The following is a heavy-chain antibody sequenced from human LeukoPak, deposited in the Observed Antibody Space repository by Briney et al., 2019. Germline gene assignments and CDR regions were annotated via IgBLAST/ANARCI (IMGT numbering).Heavy chain of an antibody. J-gene: IGHJ4*02. V-gene: IGHV1-2*02. CDR2: INPNSGGT. CDR3: AREDSSGWEDFDY. CDR1: GYTFTGYY. D-gene: IGHD6-19*01. Sequence: ASVEVSCKASGYTFTGYYMHWVRQAPGQGLEWMGWINPNSGGTNYAQKFQGRVTMTRDTSISTAYMELSRLRSDDTAVYYCAREDSSGWEDFDYWGQGTLVTVSS.